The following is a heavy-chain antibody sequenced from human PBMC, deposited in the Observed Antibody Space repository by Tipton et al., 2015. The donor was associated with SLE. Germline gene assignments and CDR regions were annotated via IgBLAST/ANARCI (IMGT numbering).Heavy chain of an antibody. D-gene: IGHD3-10*01. CDR3: ARDFRGRIIANRETMGDYLHYYRDV. CDR2: IYYSGST. Sequence: TLSLTCTVSGASIRSDGYYWSWIRQHPGKGLEWIGYIYYSGSTNYNPTLKSRVTMSVDRSKNQFSLKLSSVTAADTAVYYCARDFRGRIIANRETMGDYLHYYRDVWCKGTTVTVSS. V-gene: IGHV4-31*03. CDR1: GASIRSDGYY. J-gene: IGHJ6*03.